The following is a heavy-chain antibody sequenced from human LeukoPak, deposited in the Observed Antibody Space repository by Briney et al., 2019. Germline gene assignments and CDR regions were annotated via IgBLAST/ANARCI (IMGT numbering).Heavy chain of an antibody. V-gene: IGHV4-39*07. Sequence: KSSETLSLTCTVSGGSISSNNYYWGWIRQPPGKGLEWIGSLYYSGSAYYNPSLKSRVTISVDKSKTQFSLKLSSVTAADTAVYYCARETSQKGAHYMDVWGKGTTVTISS. D-gene: IGHD3-16*01. CDR2: LYYSGSA. CDR3: ARETSQKGAHYMDV. J-gene: IGHJ6*03. CDR1: GGSISSNNYY.